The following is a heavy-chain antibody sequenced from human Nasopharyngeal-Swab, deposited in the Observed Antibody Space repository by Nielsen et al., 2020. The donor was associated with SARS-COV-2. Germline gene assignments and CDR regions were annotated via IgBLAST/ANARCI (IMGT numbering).Heavy chain of an antibody. V-gene: IGHV3-30*18. D-gene: IGHD3-9*01. Sequence: GSLRLSCAGSGFTFSSNAMYWVRQAPGKGLEWVAVISYDGSDKYYADSVKGRFTISRDNSKNTLFLQMNSLRTEDTAVYYCAKVSIDWGGYFDYWGQGTLVTVSS. J-gene: IGHJ4*02. CDR2: ISYDGSDK. CDR1: GFTFSSNA. CDR3: AKVSIDWGGYFDY.